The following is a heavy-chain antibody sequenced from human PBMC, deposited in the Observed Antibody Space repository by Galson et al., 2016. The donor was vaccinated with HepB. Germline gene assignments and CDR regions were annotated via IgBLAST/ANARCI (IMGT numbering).Heavy chain of an antibody. D-gene: IGHD6-6*01. CDR3: ARDLNRHSSFFAY. CDR2: ISPHDGTIK. Sequence: SLRLSCAASGFSFSNFALHWVRQAPGKGLEWVAVISPHDGTIKIYTDSVKGRFTISRDPSTNTVYLQMSSLRPEDTAMYYCARDLNRHSSFFAYWGQGTRVTVSS. V-gene: IGHV3-30*04. CDR1: GFSFSNFA. J-gene: IGHJ4*02.